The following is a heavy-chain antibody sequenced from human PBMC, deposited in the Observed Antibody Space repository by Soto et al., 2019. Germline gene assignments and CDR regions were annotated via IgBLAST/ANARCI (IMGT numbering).Heavy chain of an antibody. V-gene: IGHV4-34*01. J-gene: IGHJ4*02. CDR3: ARDGEVIDY. D-gene: IGHD2-21*01. CDR1: GGSFSGYY. CDR2: INHSGST. Sequence: SETPSLTCAVYGGSFSGYYWSWIRQPPGKGLEWIGEINHSGSTNYNPSLKSRVTISVDTSKNQFSLKLSSVTAADTAVYYCARDGEVIDYWGQGTLVTVSS.